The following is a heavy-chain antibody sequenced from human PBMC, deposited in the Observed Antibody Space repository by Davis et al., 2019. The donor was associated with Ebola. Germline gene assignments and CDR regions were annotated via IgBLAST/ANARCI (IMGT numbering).Heavy chain of an antibody. CDR3: ATSTYWPVY. J-gene: IGHJ4*02. CDR2: ISGEGSTT. CDR1: GFTFSSYW. D-gene: IGHD2-8*02. Sequence: GESLKISCEASGFTFSSYWMHWVRQAPGKGLVWVSRISGEGSTTKYADSVKGRFTISRDNAKNTLYLQMNSLRAEDTAVYYCATSTYWPVYWGQGTLVTVSS. V-gene: IGHV3-74*03.